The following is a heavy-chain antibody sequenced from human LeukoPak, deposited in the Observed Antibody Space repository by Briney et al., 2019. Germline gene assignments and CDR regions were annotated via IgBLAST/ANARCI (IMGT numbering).Heavy chain of an antibody. D-gene: IGHD3-10*01. J-gene: IGHJ4*02. V-gene: IGHV3-73*01. CDR1: GFTFSGSA. Sequence: PGGSLRLSCAASGFTFSGSAMHWVRQASGKGLEWVGRIRSKANSYATAYAASVKGRFTISRDDSKNTLYLQMNSLKTEDTAVYYCTTAPFTMVRGVIWWGQGTLVTVSS. CDR3: TTAPFTMVRGVIW. CDR2: IRSKANSYAT.